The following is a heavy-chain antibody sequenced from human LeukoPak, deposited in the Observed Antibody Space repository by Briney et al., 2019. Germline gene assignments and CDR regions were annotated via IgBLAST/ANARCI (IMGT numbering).Heavy chain of an antibody. J-gene: IGHJ2*01. V-gene: IGHV3-9*01. CDR3: ALLLTGEDWYFDL. CDR2: ISWNSGSI. Sequence: PGRSLRLSCEATEITFSSYAMHWVRQAPGKGLEWVSGISWNSGSIGYADSVKGRFTISRDNAKNSLYLQMNSLRAEDTALYYCALLLTGEDWYFDLWGRGTLVTVSS. CDR1: EITFSSYA. D-gene: IGHD7-27*01.